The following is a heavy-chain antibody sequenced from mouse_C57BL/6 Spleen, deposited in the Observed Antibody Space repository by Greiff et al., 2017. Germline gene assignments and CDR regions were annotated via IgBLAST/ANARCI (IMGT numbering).Heavy chain of an antibody. D-gene: IGHD1-1*01. V-gene: IGHV1-85*01. CDR3: ARDYGGDY. CDR2: IDPRDGST. J-gene: IGHJ2*01. Sequence: QVQLQQSGPELVKPGASVKLSCKASGYTFTSYDIHWVKQRPGRGLEWIGWIDPRDGSTKYNEKFKGKATLTVDTSSSTAYMQLHSLTSEDSAVYFCARDYGGDYWGQGTTLTVSS. CDR1: GYTFTSYD.